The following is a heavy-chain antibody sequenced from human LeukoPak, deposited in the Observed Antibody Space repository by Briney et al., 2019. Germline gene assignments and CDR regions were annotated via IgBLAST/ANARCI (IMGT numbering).Heavy chain of an antibody. D-gene: IGHD4-17*01. V-gene: IGHV6-1*01. CDR3: ARADPYGDYNYYYYGMDV. CDR1: GDSVSSNSAA. Sequence: SQTLSLTCAISGDSVSSNSAAWNWIRRSPSRGLEWLGRTYYRSKWYNDYAVSVKSRITINPDTSKNQFSLQLNSVTPEDTAVYYCARADPYGDYNYYYYGMDVWGQGTTVTVSS. J-gene: IGHJ6*02. CDR2: TYYRSKWYN.